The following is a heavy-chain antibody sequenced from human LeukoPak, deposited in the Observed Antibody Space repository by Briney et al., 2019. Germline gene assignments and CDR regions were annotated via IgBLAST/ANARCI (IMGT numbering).Heavy chain of an antibody. CDR3: ARVICTGGSCFQNDY. CDR2: INSGATSE. CDR1: GSIFSNFE. Sequence: GGSLRLSCTASGSIFSNFEMNWVRQAPGKGLQWLAYINSGATSEYYADSVKGRFTISRDNAKNSLYLQMNSLGVQDTAIYYCARVICTGGSCFQNDYWGQGTLVTVSS. D-gene: IGHD2-8*02. V-gene: IGHV3-48*03. J-gene: IGHJ4*02.